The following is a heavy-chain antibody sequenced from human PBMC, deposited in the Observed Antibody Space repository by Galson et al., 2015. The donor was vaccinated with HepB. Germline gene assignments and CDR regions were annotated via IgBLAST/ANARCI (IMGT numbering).Heavy chain of an antibody. D-gene: IGHD1-26*01. CDR3: ARHHPNSGSYYGAFDI. CDR2: IYPGDSDA. Sequence: QSGAEVKKPGESLKISCWGSGYTFTTYWIGWVRQMPGKGLEWMGIIYPGDSDARYRPSFQGLVTISVHKSINSAYLQLNSLRASDTAIYYCARHHPNSGSYYGAFDIWGQGTMVTVSS. CDR1: GYTFTTYW. V-gene: IGHV5-51*01. J-gene: IGHJ3*02.